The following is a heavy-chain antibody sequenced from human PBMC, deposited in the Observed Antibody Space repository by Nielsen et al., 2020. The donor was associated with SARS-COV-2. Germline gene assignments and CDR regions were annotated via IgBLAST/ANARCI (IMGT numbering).Heavy chain of an antibody. Sequence: SETLSLTCAVYGGSFSGYYWSWIRQPPGKGLEWIGEINHSGSTNYDPSLKSRVTISVDTSKNQFSLKLSSVTAADTAVYYCARRYSSGWYVFFDYLGQGTLVTVSS. CDR2: INHSGST. D-gene: IGHD6-19*01. V-gene: IGHV4-34*01. CDR3: ARRYSSGWYVFFDY. J-gene: IGHJ4*02. CDR1: GGSFSGYY.